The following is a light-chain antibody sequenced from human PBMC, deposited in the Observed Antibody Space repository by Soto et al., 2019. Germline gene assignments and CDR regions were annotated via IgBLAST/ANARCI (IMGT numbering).Light chain of an antibody. V-gene: IGLV1-44*01. Sequence: QSVLTQPPSASGTPGQRVTSSCSGSSSNIGSNTVNWYQQLPGTAPKLLIYSNNQRPSWVPDRFSGSTTVTTASLAISGRQSADEADYYCAAWDDSLNGVVFGGGTKVTVL. CDR3: AAWDDSLNGVV. CDR1: SSNIGSNT. J-gene: IGLJ2*01. CDR2: SNN.